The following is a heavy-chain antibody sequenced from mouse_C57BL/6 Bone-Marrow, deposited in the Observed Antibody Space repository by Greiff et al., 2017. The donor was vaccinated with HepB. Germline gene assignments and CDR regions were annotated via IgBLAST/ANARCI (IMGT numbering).Heavy chain of an antibody. CDR2: IYPGDGDT. V-gene: IGHV1-82*01. J-gene: IGHJ1*03. CDR3: AGWLLNPYWYFDV. D-gene: IGHD2-3*01. CDR1: GYAFSSSW. Sequence: QVQLKESGPELVKPGASVKISCKASGYAFSSSWMNWVKQRPGKGLEWIGRIYPGDGDTNYNGKFKGKATLTADKSSSTAYMQLSSLTSEDSAVYFCAGWLLNPYWYFDVWGTGTTVTVSS.